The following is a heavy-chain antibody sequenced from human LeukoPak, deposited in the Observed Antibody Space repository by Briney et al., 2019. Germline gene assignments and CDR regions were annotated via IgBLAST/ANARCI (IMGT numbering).Heavy chain of an antibody. Sequence: ASVKVSCKASGYTFTSYDINWVRQATGRGLEWMGWMNPNSGNTGYAQKFQGRVTITRNTSISTAYMELSSLRSEDTAVYYCARGTRGLPIYYYYYMDVWGKGTTVTVSS. D-gene: IGHD3-10*01. J-gene: IGHJ6*03. CDR3: ARGTRGLPIYYYYYMDV. V-gene: IGHV1-8*03. CDR2: MNPNSGNT. CDR1: GYTFTSYD.